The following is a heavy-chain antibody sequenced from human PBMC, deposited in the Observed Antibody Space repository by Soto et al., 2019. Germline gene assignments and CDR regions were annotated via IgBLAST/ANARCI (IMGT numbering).Heavy chain of an antibody. D-gene: IGHD3-3*01. CDR1: GGTFSSYA. Sequence: ASVKVSCKASGGTFSSYAISWVRQAPGQGLEWMGGIIPIFGTANYAQKFQGRVTITADESTSTAYMELSSLRSEDTAVYYCARVKGVVTLTHYWYFDLWGRGTLVTVSS. CDR3: ARVKGVVTLTHYWYFDL. CDR2: IIPIFGTA. V-gene: IGHV1-69*13. J-gene: IGHJ2*01.